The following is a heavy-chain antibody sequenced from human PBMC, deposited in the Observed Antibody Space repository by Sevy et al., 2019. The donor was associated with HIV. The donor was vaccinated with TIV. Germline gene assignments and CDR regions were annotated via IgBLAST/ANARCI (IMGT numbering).Heavy chain of an antibody. V-gene: IGHV6-1*01. J-gene: IGHJ6*02. CDR3: AERTNDVFYYGMDV. CDR1: GDSVSSIRTS. Sequence: SQTLSLTCAISGDSVSSIRTSWNWIRQSPSRGLEWLGRTCYRSKWYNDYATSVKSRITIHADTSKTQVSLQLNSVTPEATAVYYCAERTNDVFYYGMDVWGQGTTVTVSS. CDR2: TCYRSKWYN.